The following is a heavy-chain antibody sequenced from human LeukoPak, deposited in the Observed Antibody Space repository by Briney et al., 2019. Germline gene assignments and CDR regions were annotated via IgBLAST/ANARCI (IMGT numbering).Heavy chain of an antibody. CDR1: GFTFSSYN. V-gene: IGHV3-21*01. Sequence: PGGSLRLSCAASGFTFSSYNMNWVRQAPGKGLEWVSSISSSSSYIYYADSVKGRLTISRDNAKNSLYLQMNSLRAEDTAVYYCASPNSQQYSYGYGFDYWGQGTLVTVSS. CDR3: ASPNSQQYSYGYGFDY. J-gene: IGHJ4*02. D-gene: IGHD5-18*01. CDR2: ISSSSSYI.